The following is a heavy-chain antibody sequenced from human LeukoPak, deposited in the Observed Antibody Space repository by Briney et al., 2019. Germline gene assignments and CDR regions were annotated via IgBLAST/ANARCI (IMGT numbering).Heavy chain of an antibody. Sequence: SETLSLTCAVSGGSISSGGYSWSWIRQPPGKGLEWIGYIYYSGSTYYNPSLKSRVTISVDTSKNQFSLKLSSVTAADTAVYYCARFSSIAAAFDYWGLGTLVTVSS. CDR1: GGSISSGGYS. CDR3: ARFSSIAAAFDY. D-gene: IGHD6-13*01. J-gene: IGHJ4*02. V-gene: IGHV4-30-4*07. CDR2: IYYSGST.